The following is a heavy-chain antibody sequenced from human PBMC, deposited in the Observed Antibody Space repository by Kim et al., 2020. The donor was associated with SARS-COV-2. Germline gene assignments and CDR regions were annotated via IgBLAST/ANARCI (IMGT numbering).Heavy chain of an antibody. Sequence: GGSLRLSCAASGFTFSNAWMSWVRQAPGKGLEWVGRIKSKTDGGTTDYAAPVKGRFTISRDDSKNTLYLQMNSLKTEDTAVYYCTTDPHPDSSSWYNAFDIWGQGTMVTVSS. V-gene: IGHV3-15*01. J-gene: IGHJ3*02. D-gene: IGHD6-13*01. CDR3: TTDPHPDSSSWYNAFDI. CDR2: IKSKTDGGTT. CDR1: GFTFSNAW.